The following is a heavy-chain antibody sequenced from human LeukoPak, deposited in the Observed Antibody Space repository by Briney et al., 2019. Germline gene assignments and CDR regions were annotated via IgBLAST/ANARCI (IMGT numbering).Heavy chain of an antibody. D-gene: IGHD6-13*01. V-gene: IGHV3-23*01. CDR3: ATGAGSSWYFYY. CDR1: GFTFSSYA. Sequence: GGSLRLSCAASGFTFSSYAMSWVRQAPGKGLEWVSGISGSGSTTYYADSVKGRFTISRDNSKNTLYLQMNSLRANDTAVYYCATGAGSSWYFYYWGQGIPVTVPS. J-gene: IGHJ4*02. CDR2: ISGSGSTT.